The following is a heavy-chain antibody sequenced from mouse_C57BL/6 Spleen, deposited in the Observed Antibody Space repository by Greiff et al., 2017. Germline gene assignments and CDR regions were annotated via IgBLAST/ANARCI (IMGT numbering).Heavy chain of an antibody. V-gene: IGHV5-9-1*02. CDR1: GFTFSSYA. CDR2: ISSGGDYI. J-gene: IGHJ4*01. Sequence: EVQGVESGEGLVKPGGSLKLSCAASGFTFSSYAMSWVRQTPEKRLEWVAYISSGGDYIYYADTVKGRFTISRDNARNTLYLQMSSLKSEDTAMYYCTRGSNYDAMDYWGQGTSVTVSS. CDR3: TRGSNYDAMDY. D-gene: IGHD2-5*01.